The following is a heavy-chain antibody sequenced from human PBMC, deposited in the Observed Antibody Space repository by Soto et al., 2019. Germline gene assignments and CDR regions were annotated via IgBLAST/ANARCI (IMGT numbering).Heavy chain of an antibody. D-gene: IGHD2-2*01. CDR2: IKQDGGEK. CDR1: GFTFSSYW. J-gene: IGHJ4*02. CDR3: VSTAAKPGVDY. V-gene: IGHV3-7*05. Sequence: GGSLRLSCAASGFTFSSYWMSWVRQAPGKGLEWVANIKQDGGEKYYVDSVRGRFTISRDNAKNSLYLQMSSLRDEDTAVYYCVSTAAKPGVDYWGQGTLVTVSS.